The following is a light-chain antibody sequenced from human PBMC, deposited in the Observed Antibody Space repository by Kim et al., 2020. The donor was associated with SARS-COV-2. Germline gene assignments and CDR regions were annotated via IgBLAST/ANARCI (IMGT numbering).Light chain of an antibody. J-gene: IGKJ1*01. CDR2: AAS. V-gene: IGKV1-27*01. CDR3: QKYNSAPQT. CDR1: QGISNY. Sequence: ASVGDRVTITCRASQGISNYLAWYQQKPGKVPKLLIYAASTLQSGVPSRFSGSGSGTEFTLTISSLQPEDVATYYCQKYNSAPQTFGQGTKVDIK.